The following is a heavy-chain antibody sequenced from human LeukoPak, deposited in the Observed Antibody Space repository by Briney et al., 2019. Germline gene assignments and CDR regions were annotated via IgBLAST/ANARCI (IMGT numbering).Heavy chain of an antibody. CDR1: GGSISSYY. Sequence: SETLSLTCTVSGGSISSYYWSWIRQPPGKGLEWIGYIYYSGSTNYNPSLKSRVTISVDTSKNQFSLKLSSVTAADTAVYYCARHLTHGYNRKDYFDYWGQGTLVTVSS. J-gene: IGHJ4*02. CDR3: ARHLTHGYNRKDYFDY. V-gene: IGHV4-59*08. CDR2: IYYSGST. D-gene: IGHD5-24*01.